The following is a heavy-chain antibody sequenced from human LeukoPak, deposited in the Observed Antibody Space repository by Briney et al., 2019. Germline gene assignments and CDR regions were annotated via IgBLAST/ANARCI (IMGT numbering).Heavy chain of an antibody. Sequence: SEILSLTCTVSGGSISSSSYYWGWIRQPPGKGLEWIGNIDYSGSTNYNPSLKSRITISVDTSKNHFSLRLSSVTAADTAVYYCARGPGCSGGSCYYSFDYWGQGTLVTVSS. CDR3: ARGPGCSGGSCYYSFDY. CDR1: GGSISSSSYY. CDR2: IDYSGST. J-gene: IGHJ4*02. V-gene: IGHV4-61*03. D-gene: IGHD2-15*01.